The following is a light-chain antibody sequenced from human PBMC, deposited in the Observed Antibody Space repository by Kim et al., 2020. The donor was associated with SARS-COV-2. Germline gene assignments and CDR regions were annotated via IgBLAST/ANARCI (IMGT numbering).Light chain of an antibody. J-gene: IGLJ2*01. V-gene: IGLV4-69*01. CDR3: QTWGTGIRV. CDR2: LNSDGSH. CDR1: SGHSSYA. Sequence: SVTLTCPLSSGHSSYAIAWHQQQPEKGPRYLMKLNSDGSHSKGDGIPDRFSGSSSGAERYLTISSLQSEDEADYYCQTWGTGIRVFGGGTQLTVL.